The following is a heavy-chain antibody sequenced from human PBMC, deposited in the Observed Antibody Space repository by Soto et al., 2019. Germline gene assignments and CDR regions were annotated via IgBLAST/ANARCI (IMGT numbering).Heavy chain of an antibody. J-gene: IGHJ4*02. D-gene: IGHD2-15*01. CDR3: AAGGGLPRYY. V-gene: IGHV4-30-2*01. Sequence: QLQLQESGSGLVKPSQTLSLTCAVSGGSISSGGYSWSWIRQPPGKGLEWIGYIYHRGSTYYNPSTKRRVTISVDVSKNQFSLKLSSVTAADTAVYYCAAGGGLPRYYWGQGALVTVSS. CDR1: GGSISSGGYS. CDR2: IYHRGST.